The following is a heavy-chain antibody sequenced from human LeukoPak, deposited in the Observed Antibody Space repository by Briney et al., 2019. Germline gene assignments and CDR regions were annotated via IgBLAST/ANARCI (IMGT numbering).Heavy chain of an antibody. CDR2: ISYDGSNK. J-gene: IGHJ4*02. Sequence: PGGSLRLSCAASGFTFSSYAMSWVRQAPGKGLEWVAVISYDGSNKYYADSVKGRFTISRDNSKNTLYLQMNSLRAEDTAVYYCARGHMTTVTNWSQGTLVTVSS. CDR3: ARGHMTTVTN. D-gene: IGHD4-17*01. CDR1: GFTFSSYA. V-gene: IGHV3-30-3*01.